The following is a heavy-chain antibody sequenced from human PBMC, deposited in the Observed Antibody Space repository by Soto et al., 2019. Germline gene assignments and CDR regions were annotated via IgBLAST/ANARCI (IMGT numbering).Heavy chain of an antibody. CDR1: GFTFDDYA. D-gene: IGHD3-10*01. J-gene: IGHJ5*02. CDR3: AKDREGYYYGSGSPWFDP. CDR2: ISWNSGSI. Sequence: EVQLVESGGGLVQPGRSLRLSCAASGFTFDDYAMHWVRQAPGKGLEWVSGISWNSGSIGYADSVKGRFTISRDNAKNSLYLQMNSLRAEDTALYYCAKDREGYYYGSGSPWFDPWGQGTLVTVSS. V-gene: IGHV3-9*01.